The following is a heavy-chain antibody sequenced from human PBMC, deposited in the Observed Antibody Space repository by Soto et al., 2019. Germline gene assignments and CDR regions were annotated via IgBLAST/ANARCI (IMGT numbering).Heavy chain of an antibody. CDR1: VGSISSYY. D-gene: IGHD2-2*01. Sequence: LSLTCTVSVGSISSYYWSWIRQPPGKGLECIGYIYNSGSTNHNPSLKSRVTISVDTSKNQFSLNLSSVTAADTAVYYCARAGGPTRAGSPTVFHYWGQGTLVTVSS. V-gene: IGHV4-59*01. J-gene: IGHJ4*02. CDR3: ARAGGPTRAGSPTVFHY. CDR2: IYNSGST.